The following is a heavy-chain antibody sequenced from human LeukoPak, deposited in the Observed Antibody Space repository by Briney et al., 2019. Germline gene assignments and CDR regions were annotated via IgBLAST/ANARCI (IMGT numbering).Heavy chain of an antibody. CDR3: ARLKEYYYGSGSYHNREYYFDY. CDR2: IYYSGST. J-gene: IGHJ4*02. Sequence: PSETLSLTCTVSGGSISSSSYYWGWIRQPPGKGLEWIGSIYYSGSTYYNPSLKSRVTISVDTSKNQFSLKLSSVTAADTAVYYCARLKEYYYGSGSYHNREYYFDYWGQGTLVTVSS. CDR1: GGSISSSSYY. D-gene: IGHD3-10*01. V-gene: IGHV4-39*01.